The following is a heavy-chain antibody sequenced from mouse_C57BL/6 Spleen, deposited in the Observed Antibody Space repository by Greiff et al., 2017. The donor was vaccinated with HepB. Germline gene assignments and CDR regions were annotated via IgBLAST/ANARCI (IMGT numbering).Heavy chain of an antibody. CDR2: IYPGSGST. V-gene: IGHV1-55*01. CDR1: GYTFTSYW. D-gene: IGHD3-2*02. CDR3: ARGGAAQANYFDY. Sequence: QVQLQQSGAELVKPGASVKMSCKASGYTFTSYWITWVKQRPGQGLEWIGDIYPGSGSTNYNEKFKSKATLTVDTSSSTAYMQLSSLTSEDSAVYYCARGGAAQANYFDYWGQGTTLTVSS. J-gene: IGHJ2*01.